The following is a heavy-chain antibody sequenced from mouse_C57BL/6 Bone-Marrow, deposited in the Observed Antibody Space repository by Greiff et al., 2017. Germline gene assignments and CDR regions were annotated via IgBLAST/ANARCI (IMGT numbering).Heavy chain of an antibody. D-gene: IGHD4-1*01. CDR3: VLKLGRGWFAY. J-gene: IGHJ3*01. CDR1: GYTFTSYW. V-gene: IGHV1-69*01. CDR2: IDPSDRYP. Sequence: QVQLQQSGAELVMPGASVKLSCKASGYTFTSYWMHWVKQRPGQGLEWIGEIDPSDRYPNYNQKFKGKSTLTVDKSSSTAYMQLSSLTSEDSAVYYCVLKLGRGWFAYWGQGTLVTVSA.